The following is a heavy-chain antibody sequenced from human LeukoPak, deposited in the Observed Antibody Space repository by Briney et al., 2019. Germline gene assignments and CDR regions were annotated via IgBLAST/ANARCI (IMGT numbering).Heavy chain of an antibody. Sequence: GGSLRLSCAASGFTFNSYAMGWVRQAPGKGLEWVSTICGSSDSTYYADSVKGRFTISRDNSKNTLYLQMNSLRAEDTAVYYCAKGTGGSCYSASDYWGQGTLVTVSS. CDR1: GFTFNSYA. CDR2: ICGSSDST. CDR3: AKGTGGSCYSASDY. J-gene: IGHJ4*02. V-gene: IGHV3-23*01. D-gene: IGHD2-15*01.